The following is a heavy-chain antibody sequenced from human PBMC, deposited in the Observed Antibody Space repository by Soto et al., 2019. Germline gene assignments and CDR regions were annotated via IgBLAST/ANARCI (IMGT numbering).Heavy chain of an antibody. CDR3: ARDLNWDFDY. D-gene: IGHD7-27*01. CDR1: GFTFSSYT. CDR2: ISSSSTSI. Sequence: EVQLVESGGGLVRPGGNLRLSCAASGFTFSSYTMNWVRQAPGKGLEWLSFISSSSTSISYSDSVKGRFTISRDNAKNSLYLQMNSLRDEDTAVYYCARDLNWDFDYWGQGNLVTVSS. J-gene: IGHJ4*02. V-gene: IGHV3-48*02.